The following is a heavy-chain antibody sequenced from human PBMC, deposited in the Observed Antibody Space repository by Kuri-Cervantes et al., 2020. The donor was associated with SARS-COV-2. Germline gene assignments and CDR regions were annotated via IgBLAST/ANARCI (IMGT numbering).Heavy chain of an antibody. CDR3: AKGGGSYLGWFDP. CDR1: GFTFSSYA. V-gene: IGHV3-23*03. CDR2: IYSGGSST. D-gene: IGHD1-26*01. J-gene: IGHJ5*02. Sequence: GGSLRLSCAASGFTFSSYAMSWVRQAPGKGLEWVSVIYSGGSSTYYADSVKGRFTISRDNAKNTLYLQMNSLRAEDTAVYYCAKGGGSYLGWFDPWGQGTLVTVSS.